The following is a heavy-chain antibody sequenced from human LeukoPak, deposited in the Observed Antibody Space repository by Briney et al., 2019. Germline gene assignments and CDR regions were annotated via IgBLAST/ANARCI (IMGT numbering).Heavy chain of an antibody. CDR3: ARDLGLTMDV. V-gene: IGHV4-4*07. CDR2: IFSSGST. J-gene: IGHJ6*02. Sequence: SETLSLTCTVSGGSISSYYWSWIRQPAGKGLEWIGRIFSSGSTNYNPSLKSRLTMSVDTSKNQFSVRLSSVTAADTAVYYCARDLGLTMDVWGQGTAVTVSS. D-gene: IGHD3/OR15-3a*01. CDR1: GGSISSYY.